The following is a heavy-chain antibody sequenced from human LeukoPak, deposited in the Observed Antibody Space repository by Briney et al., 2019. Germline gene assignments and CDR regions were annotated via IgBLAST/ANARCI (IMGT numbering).Heavy chain of an antibody. Sequence: PGRSLRLSCAASGFKFDDYSMHWVRQAPGKGLEWVSGISWNSGSIIYADSVKGRFTISRDNAKNSLYLQMNSLRVEDTALYYCARVLRELMWYYFDYWGQGTLVTVSS. J-gene: IGHJ4*02. CDR2: ISWNSGSI. CDR3: ARVLRELMWYYFDY. V-gene: IGHV3-9*01. D-gene: IGHD4-17*01. CDR1: GFKFDDYS.